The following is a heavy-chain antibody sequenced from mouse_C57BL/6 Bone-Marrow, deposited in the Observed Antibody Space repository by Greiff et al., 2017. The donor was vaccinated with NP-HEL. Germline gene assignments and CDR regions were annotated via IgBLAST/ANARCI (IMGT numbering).Heavy chain of an antibody. Sequence: EVQLVESGGDLVKPGGSLKLSCAASGFTFSSYGMSWVRQTPDKRLEWVATISSGGSYTYYPDSVKGRFTISRDNAKNTLYLQMSSLKSEDTAMDYCAVDGYYEFAYWGQGTLVTVSA. D-gene: IGHD2-3*01. CDR2: ISSGGSYT. CDR1: GFTFSSYG. V-gene: IGHV5-6*01. J-gene: IGHJ3*01. CDR3: AVDGYYEFAY.